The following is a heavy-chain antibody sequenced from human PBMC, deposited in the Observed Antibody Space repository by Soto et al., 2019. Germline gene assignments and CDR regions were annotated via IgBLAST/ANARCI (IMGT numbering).Heavy chain of an antibody. J-gene: IGHJ6*02. CDR1: GFTFDDYT. CDR2: ISWDGGST. Sequence: GGSLRLSCAASGFTFDDYTMHWVRQAPGKGLEWVSLISWDGGSTYYADSVKGRFTISRDNSKNSLYLQMNSLRTEDTALYYCAKDLDPTYDILTGRGSYYGMDVWGQGTTVTVSS. V-gene: IGHV3-43*01. CDR3: AKDLDPTYDILTGRGSYYGMDV. D-gene: IGHD3-9*01.